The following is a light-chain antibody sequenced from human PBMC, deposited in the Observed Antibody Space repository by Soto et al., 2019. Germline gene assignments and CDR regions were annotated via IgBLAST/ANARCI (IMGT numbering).Light chain of an antibody. J-gene: IGKJ5*01. Sequence: VLTQSPLSLPVTPGEPASISCRSSQSLLHSIGYNYLDWYLQKPGQSPQLLIYLGSNRASGVSDRFSGSGSGTDFTLKISRVEAEDVGVYYCMQTLQTPVTFGQGTRLEI. CDR3: MQTLQTPVT. CDR1: QSLLHSIGYNY. V-gene: IGKV2-28*01. CDR2: LGS.